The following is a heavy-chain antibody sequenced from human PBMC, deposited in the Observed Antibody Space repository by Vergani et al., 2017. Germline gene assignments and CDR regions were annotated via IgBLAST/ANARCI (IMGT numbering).Heavy chain of an antibody. Sequence: QAKLQESGPGLVKPSETLSLTCTVSGGSISSYYWSCIRHPPGKGLEWIGYIYYSGSTNYNPSLKSRVTISVDTSKNQFSLKLSSVTAADTAVYYCARNMVRGVRYYGMDVWGQGTTVTVSS. J-gene: IGHJ6*02. CDR3: ARNMVRGVRYYGMDV. V-gene: IGHV4-59*01. CDR2: IYYSGST. D-gene: IGHD3-10*01. CDR1: GGSISSYY.